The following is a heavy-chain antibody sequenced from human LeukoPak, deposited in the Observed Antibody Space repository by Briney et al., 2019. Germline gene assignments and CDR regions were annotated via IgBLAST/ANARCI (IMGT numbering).Heavy chain of an antibody. CDR1: GLSFSNYW. Sequence: PGGSLRLSCAVSGLSFSNYWMHWVRQAPGKGLVWVARTNLHGTAVDYADPVKGRFTISRDNSKNMLFLQMNSLRVEGTAVYYCASAYTYVRLGDHWGQGTLVTVSP. CDR2: TNLHGTAV. J-gene: IGHJ4*02. D-gene: IGHD3-10*02. CDR3: ASAYTYVRLGDH. V-gene: IGHV3-74*01.